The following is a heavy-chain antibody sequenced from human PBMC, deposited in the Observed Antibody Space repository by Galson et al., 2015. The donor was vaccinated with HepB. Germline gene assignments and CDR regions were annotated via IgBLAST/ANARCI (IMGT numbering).Heavy chain of an antibody. CDR2: IYYSGSS. Sequence: YWIAWIRQRPGKGLEWIGYIYYSGSSFYNPSLSSRVTISEDTSKNQFSLRLASVTGADTAIYYCARGGAYFGLDVWGQGTTVTVSS. D-gene: IGHD4/OR15-4a*01. J-gene: IGHJ6*02. V-gene: IGHV4-31*02. CDR3: ARGGAYFGLDV. CDR1: Y.